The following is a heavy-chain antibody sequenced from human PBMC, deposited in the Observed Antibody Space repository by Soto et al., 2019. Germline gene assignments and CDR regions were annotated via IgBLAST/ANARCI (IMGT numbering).Heavy chain of an antibody. V-gene: IGHV1-18*01. CDR3: ARGPWSAAAGTSTYDY. D-gene: IGHD6-13*01. Sequence: QVQLVQSGAEVKKPGASVKVSCKASGYTFTSYGISWVRQAPGQGLEWMGWISAYNGNTNYAQKLQGRVTMTTDTPTSTAYMELRSLRSDDTAVHYYARGPWSAAAGTSTYDYWGQGTLVTVSS. CDR2: ISAYNGNT. J-gene: IGHJ4*02. CDR1: GYTFTSYG.